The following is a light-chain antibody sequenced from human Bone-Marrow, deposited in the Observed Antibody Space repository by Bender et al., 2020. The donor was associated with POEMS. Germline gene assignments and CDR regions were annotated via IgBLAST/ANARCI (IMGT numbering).Light chain of an antibody. CDR2: EVN. CDR1: SRDVGGYNY. V-gene: IGLV2-8*01. CDR3: QSYDNSLGGWV. J-gene: IGLJ3*02. Sequence: ISCTGTSRDVGGYNYVSWYQQHPGKVPKLIISEVNKRPSGVPDRFSGSKSGTSASLAITGLQAEDEGDYYCQSYDNSLGGWVFGGGTKLTVL.